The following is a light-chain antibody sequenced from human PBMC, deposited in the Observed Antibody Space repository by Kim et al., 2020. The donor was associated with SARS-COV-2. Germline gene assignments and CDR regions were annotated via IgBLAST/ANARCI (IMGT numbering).Light chain of an antibody. CDR2: GNS. J-gene: IGLJ1*01. Sequence: QPVLTQPPSVSGAPGQRVTISCTGSSSNIGAGYDVHWYQQLPGTAPKLLIYGNSNRPSGVPDRFSGSKSGTSASLAITGLQAEDEADYYCQSYDSSLSALYVVGTVTKVTVL. CDR3: QSYDSSLSALYV. CDR1: SSNIGAGYD. V-gene: IGLV1-40*01.